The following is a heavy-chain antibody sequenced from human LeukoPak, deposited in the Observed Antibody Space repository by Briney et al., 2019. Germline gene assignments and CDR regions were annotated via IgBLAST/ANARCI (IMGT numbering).Heavy chain of an antibody. CDR1: GGSFSGHY. CDR2: INRGGST. Sequence: SETLSLTCVVYGGSFSGHYWSWIRQPPGKGLEWIGEINRGGSTNYSPSLKSRVTISVDTSKNQFSLRLSSVTAADTAVYYCARNYASGSYYRYWGQGTLVTVSS. D-gene: IGHD3-10*01. CDR3: ARNYASGSYYRY. V-gene: IGHV4-34*01. J-gene: IGHJ4*02.